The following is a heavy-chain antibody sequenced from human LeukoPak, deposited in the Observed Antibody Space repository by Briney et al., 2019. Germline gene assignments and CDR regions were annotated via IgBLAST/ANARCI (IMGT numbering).Heavy chain of an antibody. D-gene: IGHD5-24*01. V-gene: IGHV1-69*05. CDR1: GGTFSSYG. CDR3: AGGIDGYNLVDY. Sequence: SVKVSCKASGGTFSSYGISWVRQAPGQGLELMGGIIPIFGTANYAQKFQGRVTITTDESTSTAYMELSILRSEDTAVYYCAGGIDGYNLVDYWGQGTLVTVSS. J-gene: IGHJ4*02. CDR2: IIPIFGTA.